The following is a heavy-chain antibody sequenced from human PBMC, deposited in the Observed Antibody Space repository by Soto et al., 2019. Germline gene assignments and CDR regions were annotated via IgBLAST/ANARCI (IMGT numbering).Heavy chain of an antibody. CDR3: ARDTSSGWYGGVSS. V-gene: IGHV3-7*03. CDR2: IKQDGSEK. Sequence: EVQLVESGGGLVQPGGSLRLSCAASGFTFSSYWMSWVRQAPGKGLEWVANIKQDGSEKYYVYSVKGRFTISRDNAKNSLYLQMNSLRAEDTAVYYCARDTSSGWYGGVSSWGQGTLVTVSS. D-gene: IGHD6-19*01. J-gene: IGHJ4*02. CDR1: GFTFSSYW.